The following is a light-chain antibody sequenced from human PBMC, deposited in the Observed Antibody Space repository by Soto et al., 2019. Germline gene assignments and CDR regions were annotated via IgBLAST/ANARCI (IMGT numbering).Light chain of an antibody. CDR3: QQYAANSPWT. CDR2: KAS. Sequence: DVQMTQSPSTLSASIGDRVTITCRASQSIDQWLAWFQQKPGKAPKVLIYKASTLQSGVPSRFSASGSGADFTLTIRRLQPDDVATYYCQQYAANSPWTFGQGTKVEI. J-gene: IGKJ1*01. CDR1: QSIDQW. V-gene: IGKV1-5*03.